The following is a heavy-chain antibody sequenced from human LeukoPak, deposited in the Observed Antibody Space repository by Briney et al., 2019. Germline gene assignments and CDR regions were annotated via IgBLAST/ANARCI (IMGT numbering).Heavy chain of an antibody. D-gene: IGHD3-22*01. Sequence: SETLPLTCTVSGGSISSYYWSWIRQPPGKGLEWIGYIYYSGSTNYNPSLKSRVTISVDTSKNQFSLKLSSVTAADTAVYYCASSEYDSSGYMSYWGQGTLVTVSS. CDR3: ASSEYDSSGYMSY. CDR1: GGSISSYY. J-gene: IGHJ4*02. V-gene: IGHV4-59*08. CDR2: IYYSGST.